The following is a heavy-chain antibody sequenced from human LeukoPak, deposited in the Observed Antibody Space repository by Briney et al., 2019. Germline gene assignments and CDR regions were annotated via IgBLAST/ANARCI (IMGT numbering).Heavy chain of an antibody. J-gene: IGHJ4*02. V-gene: IGHV3-64*01. Sequence: PGGSLRLSCAASGFTFSSNWMTWVRQAPGKGLEYVSAISGNGGSTYYANSVKGRFTISRDNSKNTLYLLMGSLRTEDMAVYYCARAPTIFGVAPPVDWGQGTLVTVSS. CDR2: ISGNGGST. D-gene: IGHD3-3*01. CDR3: ARAPTIFGVAPPVD. CDR1: GFTFSSNW.